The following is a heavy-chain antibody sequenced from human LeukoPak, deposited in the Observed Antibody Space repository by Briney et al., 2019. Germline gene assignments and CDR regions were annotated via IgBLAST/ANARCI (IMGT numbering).Heavy chain of an antibody. Sequence: KASETLSLTCAVYGGSFSGYYWSWIRQPPGKGLEWIGEINHSGSTNYNPSLKSRVTISVDTSKNQFSLKLSSVTAADTAVYYCARFDYYDSSGYWDQYYFDYWGQGTLVTVSS. J-gene: IGHJ4*02. CDR1: GGSFSGYY. CDR2: INHSGST. D-gene: IGHD3-22*01. CDR3: ARFDYYDSSGYWDQYYFDY. V-gene: IGHV4-34*01.